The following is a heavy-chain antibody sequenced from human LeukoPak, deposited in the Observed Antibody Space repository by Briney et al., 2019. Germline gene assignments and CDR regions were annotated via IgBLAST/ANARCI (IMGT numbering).Heavy chain of an antibody. J-gene: IGHJ6*02. D-gene: IGHD3-3*01. CDR2: INHSGST. CDR3: ARESPFYDPNYGMDV. V-gene: IGHV4-39*07. Sequence: SETLSLTCTVSGGSISSSSYYWGWIRQPPGKGLEWIGEINHSGSTNYNPSLKSRVTISVDTSKNQFSLKLSSVTAADTAVYYCARESPFYDPNYGMDVWGQGTTVTVSS. CDR1: GGSISSSSYY.